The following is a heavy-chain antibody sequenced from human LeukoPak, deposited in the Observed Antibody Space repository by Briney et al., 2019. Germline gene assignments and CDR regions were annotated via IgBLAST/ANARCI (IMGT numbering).Heavy chain of an antibody. V-gene: IGHV3-74*01. Sequence: GGSLRLSCAASGFTFSNYWMHWVRQAPGKGLVWVSRINSDGINTSYADSVKGRFTISRDNAKNTLNLQMNSLRAEDTAVYYCAELGITMIGGVWGQGTLVTVSS. CDR2: INSDGINT. D-gene: IGHD3-10*02. J-gene: IGHJ4*02. CDR1: GFTFSNYW. CDR3: AELGITMIGGV.